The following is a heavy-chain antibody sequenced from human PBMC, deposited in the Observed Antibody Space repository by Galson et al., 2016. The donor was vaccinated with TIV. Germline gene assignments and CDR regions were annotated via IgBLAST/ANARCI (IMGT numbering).Heavy chain of an antibody. CDR3: AIPWGELFGLGSLDI. J-gene: IGHJ3*02. Sequence: SVKVSCKASGYTFTSYYMHWVRQAPGRGLEWMGIINPSGGSTTYARKFQGRVTMTRDTSTATVYMELSSLRNEDTAVYYCAIPWGELFGLGSLDIWGQGTMVTVAS. CDR2: INPSGGST. D-gene: IGHD1-26*01. V-gene: IGHV1-46*03. CDR1: GYTFTSYY.